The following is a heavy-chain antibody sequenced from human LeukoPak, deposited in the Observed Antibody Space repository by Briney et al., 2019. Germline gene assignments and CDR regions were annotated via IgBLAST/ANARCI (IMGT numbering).Heavy chain of an antibody. V-gene: IGHV1-69*06. CDR1: GGTFSSYA. D-gene: IGHD6-13*01. CDR2: IIPIFGTA. Sequence: SVKVSCKASGGTFSSYAISWVRQAPGQGLEWMGGIIPIFGTANYAQKFQGRVTITADKSTSTAYMELSSLRSEDTAVYYCARAGGIVVAGIALDYWGQGTLVTVSS. J-gene: IGHJ4*02. CDR3: ARAGGIVVAGIALDY.